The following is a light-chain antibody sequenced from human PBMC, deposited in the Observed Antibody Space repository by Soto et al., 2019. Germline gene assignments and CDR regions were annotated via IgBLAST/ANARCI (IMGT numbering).Light chain of an antibody. V-gene: IGLV2-14*01. J-gene: IGLJ1*01. CDR2: DVS. CDR1: SSDVGGYNY. CDR3: CSYTTSNTRQIV. Sequence: QSVRTQPASVSGSPGQSITISCTGTSSDVGGYNYVPWYQQHPGKAPKFMIYDVSNRPSGVSNRFSGSKSGNTASLTISGLQAEDEADYYCCSYTTSNTRQIVFGTGTKVTVL.